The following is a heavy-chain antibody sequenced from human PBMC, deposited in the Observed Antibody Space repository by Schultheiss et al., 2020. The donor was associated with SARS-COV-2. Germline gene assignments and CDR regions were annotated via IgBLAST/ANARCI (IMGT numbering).Heavy chain of an antibody. J-gene: IGHJ4*02. Sequence: SETLSLTCAVSGGSISSGGYYWSWIRQHPGKGLEWIGYIYYSGSTYYNPSLKSRVTISVDTSKNQFSLKLSSVTAADTAVYYCARVSIANQLLFDYWGQGTLVTVSS. D-gene: IGHD2-2*01. CDR2: IYYSGST. CDR3: ARVSIANQLLFDY. V-gene: IGHV4-31*11. CDR1: GGSISSGGYY.